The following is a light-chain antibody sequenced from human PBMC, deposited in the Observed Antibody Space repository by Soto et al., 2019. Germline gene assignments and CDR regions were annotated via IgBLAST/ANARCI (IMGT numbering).Light chain of an antibody. V-gene: IGKV1-5*01. J-gene: IGKJ1*01. CDR2: DAS. CDR1: QSISSW. Sequence: DIQMTQSPSTLSASVGDRVTITCRASQSISSWLAWYQQKPGKAPKLLIYDASSLESGVPSRFSGSGSGTEFTLTSSSLQPDDFATYYCQQDNSYSGTVGQGTKVQIK. CDR3: QQDNSYSGT.